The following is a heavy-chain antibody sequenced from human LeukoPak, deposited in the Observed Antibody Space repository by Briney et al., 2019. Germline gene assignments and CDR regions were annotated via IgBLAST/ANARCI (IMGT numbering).Heavy chain of an antibody. Sequence: SETLSLTCAVYGGSFSGYYWSWIRQRPGKGLEWIGEINHSGSTNYNPSLKSRVTISVDTSKNQFSLKLSSVTAADTAVYYCARVMPGGYRYYFDYWGQGTLVTVSS. J-gene: IGHJ4*02. V-gene: IGHV4-34*01. CDR3: ARVMPGGYRYYFDY. D-gene: IGHD2-15*01. CDR2: INHSGST. CDR1: GGSFSGYY.